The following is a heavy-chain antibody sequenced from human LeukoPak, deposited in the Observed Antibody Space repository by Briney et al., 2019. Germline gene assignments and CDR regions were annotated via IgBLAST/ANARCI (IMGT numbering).Heavy chain of an antibody. Sequence: SETLSLTCAVYGGSFSGYYWSWLRQPPGKGLEWIGEINHSGSTNYNPSLKSRVTISVDTSKNQFSLKLSSVPAADTAVYDCARGRFLEWFPMYYFDYWGQGTLVTLSS. J-gene: IGHJ4*02. CDR1: GGSFSGYY. CDR2: INHSGST. D-gene: IGHD3-3*01. V-gene: IGHV4-34*01. CDR3: ARGRFLEWFPMYYFDY.